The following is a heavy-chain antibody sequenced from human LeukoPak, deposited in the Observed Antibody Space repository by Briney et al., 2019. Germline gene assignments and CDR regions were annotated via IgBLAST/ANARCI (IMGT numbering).Heavy chain of an antibody. CDR2: ISSSSSTI. CDR3: ADDPYYYDSSGGY. Sequence: PGGSLRLSCAASGFTFSSYSMNWVRQAPGKGLEWVSYISSSSSTIYYADSVKGRFTISRDNAKNSLYLQMNSLRAEDTAVYYCADDPYYYDSSGGYWGQGTLATVSS. D-gene: IGHD3-22*01. CDR1: GFTFSSYS. J-gene: IGHJ4*02. V-gene: IGHV3-48*01.